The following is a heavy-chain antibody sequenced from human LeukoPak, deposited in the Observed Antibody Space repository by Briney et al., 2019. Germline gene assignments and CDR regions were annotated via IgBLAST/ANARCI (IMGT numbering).Heavy chain of an antibody. V-gene: IGHV3-23*01. J-gene: IGHJ4*02. CDR2: LTGDSGST. CDR3: AKDYRDLDY. CDR1: GFTFSSYA. Sequence: GGSLRLSCAASGFTFSSYAMSWVRQAPGKGLEFVSALTGDSGSTYYADSVKGRFTISRDNSKNTLYLQVNSLRAEDTAVYYCAKDYRDLDYWGQGTLVTVSS. D-gene: IGHD3-16*02.